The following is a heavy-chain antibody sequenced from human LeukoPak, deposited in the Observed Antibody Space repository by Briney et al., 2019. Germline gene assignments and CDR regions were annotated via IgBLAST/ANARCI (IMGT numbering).Heavy chain of an antibody. CDR2: IFYTGFT. J-gene: IGHJ5*02. CDR1: DGSISDSY. Sequence: SETLSLTCTVSDGSISDSYWSWIRQSPGKGLEWIGYIFYTGFTHYNPSLESRVTISVDTSKKQFSLRLNSVTAAVTAVYYCARDAYGGNSWGWFDPWGQGTLVTVSS. CDR3: ARDAYGGNSWGWFDP. V-gene: IGHV4-59*12. D-gene: IGHD4-23*01.